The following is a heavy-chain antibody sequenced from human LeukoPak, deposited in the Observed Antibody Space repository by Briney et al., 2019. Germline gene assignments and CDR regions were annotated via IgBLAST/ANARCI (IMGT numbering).Heavy chain of an antibody. CDR3: ARDDDAYYFDY. V-gene: IGHV1-18*01. CDR2: ISAYTGNT. D-gene: IGHD1-1*01. J-gene: IGHJ4*02. CDR1: GYTFTSYG. Sequence: GASVTVSCKASGYTFTSYGISWVRQAPGQGLEWMGWISAYTGNTNYAQKLQGRVTMTTNTSTRTAYMELRSLRSDDTAVYYCARDDDAYYFDYWGQGTLVTVSS.